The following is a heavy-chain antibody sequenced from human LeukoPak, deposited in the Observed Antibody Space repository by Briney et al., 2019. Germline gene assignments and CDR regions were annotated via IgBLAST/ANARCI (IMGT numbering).Heavy chain of an antibody. D-gene: IGHD6-6*01. CDR3: ARDSEYGYYYYYMDV. V-gene: IGHV3-48*01. J-gene: IGHJ6*03. Sequence: PGGSLRLSCAASGFTFSSYSMNWVRQAPGKGLEWVSYISSSSSTIYYADSVKGRFTISRDNAKNSLYLQMNSLRAEDTAVYYCARDSEYGYYYYYMDVWGKGTTVTVSS. CDR1: GFTFSSYS. CDR2: ISSSSSTI.